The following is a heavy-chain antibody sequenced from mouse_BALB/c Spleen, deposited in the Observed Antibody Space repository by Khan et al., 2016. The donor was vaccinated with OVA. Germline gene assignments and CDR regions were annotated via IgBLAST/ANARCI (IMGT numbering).Heavy chain of an antibody. D-gene: IGHD1-1*02. CDR1: GYTFTSYD. CDR3: ARQYYGGNLYWYFDV. J-gene: IGHJ1*01. V-gene: IGHV1-85*01. Sequence: QVQLQQSGAELVKPGASVKLSCKASGYTFTSYDINWVRQRPEQGLEWIGWIFPGDDSTKYNEKFKGKATLTTDKSSSTAYMQLSRLTAGDPAVYFCARQYYGGNLYWYFDVWGAGTTVTVSS. CDR2: IFPGDDST.